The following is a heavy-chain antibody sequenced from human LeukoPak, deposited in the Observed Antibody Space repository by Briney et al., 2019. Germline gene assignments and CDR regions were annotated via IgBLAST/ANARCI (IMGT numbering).Heavy chain of an antibody. CDR1: GFTFSSYG. J-gene: IGHJ3*02. Sequence: PGGSLRLSCAASGFTFSSYGMHWVRQAPGKGLEWVAFIRYDGSNKYYADSVKGRFTISRDNSKNTLYLQMNSLRAEDTAVYYCARGYYYDSSGLRNDAFDIWGQGTMVTVSS. D-gene: IGHD3-22*01. CDR2: IRYDGSNK. V-gene: IGHV3-30*02. CDR3: ARGYYYDSSGLRNDAFDI.